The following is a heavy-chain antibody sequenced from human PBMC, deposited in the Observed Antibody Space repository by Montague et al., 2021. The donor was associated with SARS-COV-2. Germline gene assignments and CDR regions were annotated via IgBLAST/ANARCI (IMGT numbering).Heavy chain of an antibody. D-gene: IGHD3-22*01. V-gene: IGHV4-4*02. CDR3: VRGGTMTVVVFDY. CDR2: IFGSGDX. J-gene: IGHJ4*02. Sequence: ETLSLTCTVAGDSISNSNWWTWVRQSPLRGLEWIGEIFGSGDXXXNPXXXSRVTMSVDMSRNQFSLSLSNVTAADTALYYCVRGGTMTVVVFDYWGQGTLVTVSS. CDR1: GDSISNSNW.